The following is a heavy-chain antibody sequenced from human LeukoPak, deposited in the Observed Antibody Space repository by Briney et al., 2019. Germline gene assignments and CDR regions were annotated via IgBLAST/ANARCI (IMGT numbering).Heavy chain of an antibody. Sequence: ASVKVSCKASGYTFTGYYMHWVRQAPGQGLEWMGWINPNSGGTNYAQKFQGRVTMTRDTSISTAYMELIRLRSDDTAVYYCARIIVGATSDYYYMDVWGKGTTVTVSS. J-gene: IGHJ6*03. D-gene: IGHD1-26*01. CDR2: INPNSGGT. CDR3: ARIIVGATSDYYYMDV. V-gene: IGHV1-2*02. CDR1: GYTFTGYY.